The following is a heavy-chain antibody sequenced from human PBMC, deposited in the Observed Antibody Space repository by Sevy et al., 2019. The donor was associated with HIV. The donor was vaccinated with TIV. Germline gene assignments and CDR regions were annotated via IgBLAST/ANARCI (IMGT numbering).Heavy chain of an antibody. Sequence: ASVKVSCKASGGTFSSYAISWVRQAPGQGLEWMGGIIPIFGTANYAQKFQGRVTITADESTSTAYMELSSLRSEETAVYYCARVANYCGGDCPFGYWGQGTLVTVSS. CDR3: ARVANYCGGDCPFGY. D-gene: IGHD2-21*02. CDR1: GGTFSSYA. J-gene: IGHJ4*02. V-gene: IGHV1-69*13. CDR2: IIPIFGTA.